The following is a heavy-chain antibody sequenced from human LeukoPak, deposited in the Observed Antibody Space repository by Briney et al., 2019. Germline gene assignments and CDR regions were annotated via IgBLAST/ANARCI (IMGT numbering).Heavy chain of an antibody. CDR2: ISAYNGNT. D-gene: IGHD3-10*01. Sequence: ASVKVSCKASGYTFTSYGISWVRQAPGQGLEWMGWISAYNGNTNYAQKLQGRVTITADKSTSTAYMELSSLRSEDTAVYYCAREFGMVDYWGQGTLVTVSS. CDR3: AREFGMVDY. J-gene: IGHJ4*02. V-gene: IGHV1-18*01. CDR1: GYTFTSYG.